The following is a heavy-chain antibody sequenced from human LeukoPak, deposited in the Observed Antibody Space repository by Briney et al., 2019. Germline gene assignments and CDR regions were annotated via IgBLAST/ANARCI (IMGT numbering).Heavy chain of an antibody. CDR1: GFTVSSNY. J-gene: IGHJ4*02. D-gene: IGHD3-22*01. CDR2: IYSGGST. CDR3: AKTYYYDSSGYSPHFDY. Sequence: GGSLRLSCAASGFTVSSNYMSWVRPAPGKGLEWVSVIYSGGSTYYADSVKGRFTISRDNSNNTLYLQMNSLRAEDTAVYYCAKTYYYDSSGYSPHFDYWGQGTLVTVSS. V-gene: IGHV3-53*01.